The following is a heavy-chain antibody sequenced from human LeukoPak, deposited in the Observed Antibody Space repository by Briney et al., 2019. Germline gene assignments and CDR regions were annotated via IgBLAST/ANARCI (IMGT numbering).Heavy chain of an antibody. Sequence: GGSLRLSCAASGFTFSSYAMSWVRQAPGKGLEWVSAISGSGGSTYYADSVKGRFTISRDNSKNTLYLQMNSLGAEDTAVYYCAKDRMIVVVKFDYWGQGTLVTVSS. V-gene: IGHV3-23*01. CDR2: ISGSGGST. D-gene: IGHD3-22*01. CDR1: GFTFSSYA. J-gene: IGHJ4*02. CDR3: AKDRMIVVVKFDY.